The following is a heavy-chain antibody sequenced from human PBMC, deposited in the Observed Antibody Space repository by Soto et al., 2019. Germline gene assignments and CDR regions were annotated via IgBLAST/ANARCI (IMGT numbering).Heavy chain of an antibody. Sequence: SETLSLTCAASGGSISSSNWWSWVRQPPGKGLEWVGEIYHSGSTNYNPSLKSRVTISVDKSKNQFSLKLSSVTAADTAVYYCARDRGLGRSTSFDYYYYGMDVWGQGTTVTVSS. J-gene: IGHJ6*02. CDR3: ARDRGLGRSTSFDYYYYGMDV. V-gene: IGHV4-4*02. CDR2: IYHSGST. CDR1: GGSISSSNW. D-gene: IGHD2-2*01.